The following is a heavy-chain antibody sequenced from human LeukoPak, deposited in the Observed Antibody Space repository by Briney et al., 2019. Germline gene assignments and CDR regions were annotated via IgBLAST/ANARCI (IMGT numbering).Heavy chain of an antibody. J-gene: IGHJ3*02. V-gene: IGHV4-59*01. CDR2: IYYSGST. Sequence: SETLSLTCTVSGGSISSYYWNWIRQPPGRGLEWIGYIYYSGSTNYNPSLKSRVTISVDTSKNQFSLKLSSVTAADTAVYYCAKERGYDSSGYYYAFDIWGQGTMVTVSS. CDR1: GGSISSYY. D-gene: IGHD3-22*01. CDR3: AKERGYDSSGYYYAFDI.